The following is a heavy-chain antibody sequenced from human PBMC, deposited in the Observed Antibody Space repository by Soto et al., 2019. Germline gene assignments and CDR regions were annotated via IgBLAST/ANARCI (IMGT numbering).Heavy chain of an antibody. CDR1: GYSFTKYG. CDR3: ARTDCSSTSCYNYYYYGMDV. CDR2: INPGNGDT. V-gene: IGHV1-3*01. Sequence: ASVKVSCKTSGYSFTKYGLHWVRQAPGQRLEWMGWINPGNGDTKYSQKFQGRVTITRDTSATTAYMELSSLRSEDSAVFYCARTDCSSTSCYNYYYYGMDVWGKGTTVT. D-gene: IGHD2-2*01. J-gene: IGHJ6*04.